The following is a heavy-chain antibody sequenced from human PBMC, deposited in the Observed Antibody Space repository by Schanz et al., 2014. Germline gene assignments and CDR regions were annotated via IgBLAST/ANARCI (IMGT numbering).Heavy chain of an antibody. CDR1: GYTFSNDD. CDR3: ARGPRRTNGRPFGP. V-gene: IGHV1-8*01. J-gene: IGHJ5*02. Sequence: QVQLVQSGAELRKPGTSVTVSCKSSGYTFSNDDINWVRQAIGQGPEWMSWMQPDSGKTHYTEKFQGRVAMTRDASTVTAYMELSSLASSDTAVYYCARGPRRTNGRPFGPWGQGTLVTVSS. D-gene: IGHD2-8*01. CDR2: MQPDSGKT.